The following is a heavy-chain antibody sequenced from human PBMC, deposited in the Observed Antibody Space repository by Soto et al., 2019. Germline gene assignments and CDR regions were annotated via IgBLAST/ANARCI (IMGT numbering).Heavy chain of an antibody. CDR1: GFTFSSYT. Sequence: PGGSLRLSCAASGFTSGFTFSSYTMNWVRQAPGKGLEWVSSISSSGNHIYYADSVRGRLTISRDNAEKSLFLQMNSLRGEDTAIYYCVRGDWFDPWGQGTLVTVSS. V-gene: IGHV3-21*01. J-gene: IGHJ5*02. CDR3: VRGDWFDP. CDR2: ISSSGNHI.